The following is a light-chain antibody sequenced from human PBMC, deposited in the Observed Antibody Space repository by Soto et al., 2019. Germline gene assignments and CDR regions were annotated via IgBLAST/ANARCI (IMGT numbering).Light chain of an antibody. CDR2: DVS. CDR3: ISYAGSGIWV. J-gene: IGLJ3*02. CDR1: SSDVGAYNY. Sequence: QAVVTQPPSASGSPGQSVTISCTGTSSDVGAYNYVSWYQQHPGKAPKLMIYDVSKRPSGVPDRFSGSKSGNTASLTVSGLQAEDEADFYCISYAGSGIWVFGGGTKLTVL. V-gene: IGLV2-8*01.